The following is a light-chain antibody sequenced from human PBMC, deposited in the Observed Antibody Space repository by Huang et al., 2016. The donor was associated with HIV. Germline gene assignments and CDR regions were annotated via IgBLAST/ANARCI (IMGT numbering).Light chain of an antibody. CDR2: GAA. Sequence: EIVMTQSPGTLSVSPGERATLSCRASESVGDKLAWYQQIPGQAPRLLIFGAAARAAGIPAVFRGSGSGTEFTLSISSLQSEDFAVYYCQQYNKWPKFTFGPGTRVDMK. V-gene: IGKV3-15*01. CDR3: QQYNKWPKFT. J-gene: IGKJ3*01. CDR1: ESVGDK.